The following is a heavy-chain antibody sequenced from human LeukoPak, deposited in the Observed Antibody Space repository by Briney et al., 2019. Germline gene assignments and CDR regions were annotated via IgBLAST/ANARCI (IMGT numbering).Heavy chain of an antibody. CDR2: IYPGDSDT. V-gene: IGHV5-51*01. CDR3: ARHILDPAMGNAFDI. D-gene: IGHD5-18*01. CDR1: GYSFTSYW. J-gene: IGHJ3*02. Sequence: GESLKISCKGSGYSFTSYWIGWVRQMPGKGVEWMGIIYPGDSDTRYSPSFQGQVTLSVDKSISTAYLQWSSLKASDTAMYYCARHILDPAMGNAFDIWGQGTMVTVSS.